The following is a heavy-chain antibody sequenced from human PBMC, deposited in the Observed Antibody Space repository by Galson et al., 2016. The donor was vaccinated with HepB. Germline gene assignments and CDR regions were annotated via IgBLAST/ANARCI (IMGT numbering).Heavy chain of an antibody. CDR1: GFTFRSHA. CDR3: ARDPAPFSYVRRFLPLAS. Sequence: SLRLSCAASGFTFRSHAMSWVRRAPGRGLEWVSAITAGRTSKYYADSVKGRFTMSRDNSKNTLYLQVNSLRAEDTAIYYCARDPAPFSYVRRFLPLASWGQGTLVTFSS. J-gene: IGHJ5*01. CDR2: ITAGRTSK. V-gene: IGHV3-23*01. D-gene: IGHD3-10*02.